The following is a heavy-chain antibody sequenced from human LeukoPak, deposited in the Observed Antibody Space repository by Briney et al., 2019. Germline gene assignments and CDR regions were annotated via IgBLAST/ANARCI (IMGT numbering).Heavy chain of an antibody. D-gene: IGHD6-6*01. CDR2: ISNSGGST. J-gene: IGHJ4*02. V-gene: IGHV3-23*01. CDR3: TKETSSSFDY. CDR1: GGSISSHY. Sequence: NPSETLSLTCTASGGSISSHYWGWIRQPPGKGLEWVSGISNSGGSTYYADSVKGQFTISRDNSKNTLYPPMNSLRAEDPAVYYCTKETSSSFDYWGQGTLVTVSS.